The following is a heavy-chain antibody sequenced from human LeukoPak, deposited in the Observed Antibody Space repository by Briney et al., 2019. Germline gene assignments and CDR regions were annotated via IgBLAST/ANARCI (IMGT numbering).Heavy chain of an antibody. D-gene: IGHD6-6*01. Sequence: SETLSLTCAVFGYSISSGYYWGWIRQPRGKGLEWIGSIYHSGSTYYNPSLKSRVTISVDTSKNQFSLKLSSVTAADTAVYYCARRFGSSSYYYYMDVWGKGTTVTVSS. CDR3: ARRFGSSSYYYYMDV. V-gene: IGHV4-38-2*01. CDR1: GYSISSGYY. CDR2: IYHSGST. J-gene: IGHJ6*03.